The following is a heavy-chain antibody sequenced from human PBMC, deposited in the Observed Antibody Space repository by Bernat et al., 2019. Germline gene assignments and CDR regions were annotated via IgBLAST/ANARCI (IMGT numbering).Heavy chain of an antibody. V-gene: IGHV3-15*01. Sequence: EVHLVESGGGLVKPGGSLRLSCAASGFTFSNAWMNWVRQAPGKGLEWVDRIKSKTDGGTTDYAAPVKGRFTISRDDSKNTLYLQMNSLKTEDTAVYYCTTPRATVTTFDYYYYGMDVWGQGTTVTVSS. D-gene: IGHD4-17*01. CDR3: TTPRATVTTFDYYYYGMDV. CDR2: IKSKTDGGTT. CDR1: GFTFSNAW. J-gene: IGHJ6*02.